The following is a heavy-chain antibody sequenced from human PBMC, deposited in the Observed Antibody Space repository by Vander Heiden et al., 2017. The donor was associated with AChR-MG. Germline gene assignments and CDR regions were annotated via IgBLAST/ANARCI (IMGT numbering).Heavy chain of an antibody. CDR3: ASFSGPCAWSRYPEFDY. V-gene: IGHV3-9*01. J-gene: IGHJ4*02. CDR2: ISWNSGFI. Sequence: EVQLVESGGRLVQPGRSLRLSCAASGFTFDDYAMHCVRQALGKGLECVSGISWNSGFIGYADSVRDRVTISRDNAKNSLYLQMNSLRADDTALHYCASFSGPCAWSRYPEFDYWGQGTLVTVSS. D-gene: IGHD3-3*01. CDR1: GFTFDDYA.